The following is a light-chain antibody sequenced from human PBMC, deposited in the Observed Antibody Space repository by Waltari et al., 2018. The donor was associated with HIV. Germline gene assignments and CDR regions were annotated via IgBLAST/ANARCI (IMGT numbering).Light chain of an antibody. V-gene: IGLV7-43*01. CDR3: LLYYGGARV. CDR1: TGAVTSGYY. CDR2: STS. Sequence: QPVVTQEPSLTVSPGGTVTLTCASSTGAVTSGYYPSWVQQKPGQAPRGLIYSTSNKHSWTPARFSGSLLWGKAALTLSGVQPEDEAEYYCLLYYGGARVFGGGTKLTVL. J-gene: IGLJ3*02.